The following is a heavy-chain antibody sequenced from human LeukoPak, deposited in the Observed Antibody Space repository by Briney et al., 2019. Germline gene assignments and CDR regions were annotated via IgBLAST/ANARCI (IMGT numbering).Heavy chain of an antibody. J-gene: IGHJ6*03. CDR2: INHSGST. Sequence: ASETLSLTCAVYGGSFSGYYWSWIRQPPGKGLEWIGEINHSGSTNYNPSLKSRVTISVDTSKNQFSLKLSSATAADTAVYYCARLRGYSYGYYYYYYMDVWGKGTTVTISS. CDR3: ARLRGYSYGYYYYYYMDV. V-gene: IGHV4-34*01. CDR1: GGSFSGYY. D-gene: IGHD5-18*01.